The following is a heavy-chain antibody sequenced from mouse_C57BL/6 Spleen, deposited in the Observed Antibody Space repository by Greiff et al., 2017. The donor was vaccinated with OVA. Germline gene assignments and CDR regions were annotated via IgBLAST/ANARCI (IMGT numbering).Heavy chain of an antibody. CDR1: GYTFTSYG. Sequence: VKLVESGAELARPGASVKLSCKASGYTFTSYGISWVKQRTGQGLEWIGEIYPRSGNTYYNEKFKGKATLTADKSSSTAYMELRSLTSEDSAVYFCARLLLRAMDYWGQGTSVTVSS. D-gene: IGHD2-1*01. CDR2: IYPRSGNT. CDR3: ARLLLRAMDY. V-gene: IGHV1-81*01. J-gene: IGHJ4*01.